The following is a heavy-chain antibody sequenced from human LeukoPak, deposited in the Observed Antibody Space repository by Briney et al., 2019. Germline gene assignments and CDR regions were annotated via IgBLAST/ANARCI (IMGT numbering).Heavy chain of an antibody. V-gene: IGHV3-30-3*01. J-gene: IGHJ3*02. Sequence: QPGGSLRLSCAASGFTFSSYAMHWVRQAPGKGLEWVAVISYDGSNKYYADSVKGRFTISRDNSKNTLYLQMNSLRAEDTAVYYCAGELLYDAFDIWGQGTMVTASS. CDR3: AGELLYDAFDI. CDR2: ISYDGSNK. CDR1: GFTFSSYA. D-gene: IGHD3-10*01.